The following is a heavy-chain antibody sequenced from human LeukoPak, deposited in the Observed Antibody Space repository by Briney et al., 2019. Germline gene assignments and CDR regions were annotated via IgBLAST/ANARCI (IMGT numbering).Heavy chain of an antibody. D-gene: IGHD3-22*01. CDR2: LIPINGSA. J-gene: IGHJ3*02. V-gene: IGHV1-69*13. CDR1: GGSFTFTSHA. Sequence: SVKVSCKASGGSFTFTSHAISWVRQAPGQGLEWMGGLIPINGSANYAQKFQGRLTITSDESTRTVYMELSSLRPEDSAVHYCAGFFYDNSGDAFDIWGQGTMVTVSS. CDR3: AGFFYDNSGDAFDI.